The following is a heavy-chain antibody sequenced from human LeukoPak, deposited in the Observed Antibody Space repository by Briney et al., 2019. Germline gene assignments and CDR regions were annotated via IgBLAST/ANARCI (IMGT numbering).Heavy chain of an antibody. CDR2: ISSSLNTI. V-gene: IGHV3-48*04. J-gene: IGHJ2*01. Sequence: GGSLRLSCAASGFTFSIYSMNWVRQAPGKGLERVSYISSSLNTIYYADSVRGRFTISRDNAKNSLYVQMNSLRAEDTAVYYCARAYSSSWHYWYFDLWGRGTLVTVSS. CDR3: ARAYSSSWHYWYFDL. CDR1: GFTFSIYS. D-gene: IGHD6-13*01.